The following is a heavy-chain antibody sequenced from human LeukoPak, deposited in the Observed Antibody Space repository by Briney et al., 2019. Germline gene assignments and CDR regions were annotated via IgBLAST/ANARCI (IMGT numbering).Heavy chain of an antibody. Sequence: SETLSLTCTVSGGSISSYYWSWIRQPPGKGLEWIGYIYSSGTTNYNPSLKSRLTISVDTPKNQFSLKLSSVTAADTAVYYCARAAAGYYYYYYMDVWGKGTTVTVSS. J-gene: IGHJ6*03. V-gene: IGHV4-59*12. CDR3: ARAAAGYYYYYYMDV. D-gene: IGHD6-13*01. CDR2: IYSSGTT. CDR1: GGSISSYY.